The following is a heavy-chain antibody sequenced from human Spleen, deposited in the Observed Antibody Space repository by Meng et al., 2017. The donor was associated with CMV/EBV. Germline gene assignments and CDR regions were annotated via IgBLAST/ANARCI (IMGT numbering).Heavy chain of an antibody. J-gene: IGHJ4*02. D-gene: IGHD3-22*01. CDR2: ISSSSSYT. CDR3: ARLKDSSGYYYFDY. CDR1: GFTFSDYY. Sequence: VELGESGGGLVKPGGSLRLSCAASGFTFSDYYMSWIRQAPGKGLEWVSYISSSSSYTNYADSVKGRFTISRDNAKNSLYLQMNSLRAEDTAVYYCARLKDSSGYYYFDYWGQGTLVTVSS. V-gene: IGHV3-11*06.